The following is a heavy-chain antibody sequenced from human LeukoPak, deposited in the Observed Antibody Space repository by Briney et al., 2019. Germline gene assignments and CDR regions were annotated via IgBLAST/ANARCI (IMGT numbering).Heavy chain of an antibody. D-gene: IGHD3-10*01. CDR2: IYTSGST. J-gene: IGHJ4*02. Sequence: SETLSLTCAVYGGSFSGYYWSWIRQPPGKGLEWIGRIYTSGSTNYNPSLKSRVTMSIDTSKNQFSLKLSSVTAADTAVYYCAREFSYWGQGTLVTVSS. V-gene: IGHV4-59*10. CDR3: AREFSY. CDR1: GGSFSGYY.